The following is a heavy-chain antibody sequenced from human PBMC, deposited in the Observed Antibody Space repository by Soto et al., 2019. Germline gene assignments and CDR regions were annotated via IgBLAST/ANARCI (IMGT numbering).Heavy chain of an antibody. V-gene: IGHV3-23*01. Sequence: EVQVLESGGGLVQPGGSLRLSCEGSGFTVSSHAMTWIRQAPGKGPEWVSTVTADGGTYYADSVKGRFAMSRDTSENTLDLQMNSLGAEDTAAYYCAPHVSCSGGSCQYDAFAIRGQGTMVTVCS. D-gene: IGHD2-15*01. J-gene: IGHJ3*02. CDR1: GFTVSSHA. CDR3: APHVSCSGGSCQYDAFAI. CDR2: VTADGGT.